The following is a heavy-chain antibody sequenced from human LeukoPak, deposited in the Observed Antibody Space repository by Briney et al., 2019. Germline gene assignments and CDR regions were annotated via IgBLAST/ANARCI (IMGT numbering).Heavy chain of an antibody. V-gene: IGHV3-48*03. CDR2: ISSSGSTI. D-gene: IGHD4-17*01. J-gene: IGHJ4*02. Sequence: PGGSLRLSCAASGFTFSSYEMNWVRQAPGKGLEWVSYISSSGSTIYYADSVKGRFTISRDNAKNSLYLQMNSLRAEDTAVYYCARDLTTVTTAFDYWGQGTLVTVSS. CDR3: ARDLTTVTTAFDY. CDR1: GFTFSSYE.